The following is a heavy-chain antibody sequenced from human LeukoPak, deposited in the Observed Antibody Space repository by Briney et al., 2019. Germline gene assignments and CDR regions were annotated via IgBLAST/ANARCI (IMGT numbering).Heavy chain of an antibody. CDR1: GFTVSSNY. CDR2: IYSGGST. D-gene: IGHD3-22*01. CDR3: AREGYYDRDDAFDI. J-gene: IGHJ3*02. Sequence: GGSLRLSCAASGFTVSSNYMSWVRQAPGKGLEWVSVIYSGGSTYYADSVKGRFTISRDNSKNTLYLQMSSLRAEDTAVYYCAREGYYDRDDAFDIWGQGTMVTVSS. V-gene: IGHV3-53*01.